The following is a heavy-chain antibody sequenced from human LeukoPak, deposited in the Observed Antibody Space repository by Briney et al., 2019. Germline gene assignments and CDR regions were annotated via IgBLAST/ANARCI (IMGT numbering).Heavy chain of an antibody. V-gene: IGHV3-23*01. CDR3: AKKGGLTNTWFYFDY. D-gene: IGHD3-9*01. CDR1: GLAISSTG. J-gene: IGHJ4*02. Sequence: GGSLRLSCAASGLAISSTGVSWVRQAPGKGLEWVSAIRGNSYDTYYADSVKGRFTLSRDISKNTLYLHMNSLTAEDTAVYYCAKKGGLTNTWFYFDYWGQGTLVTVSS. CDR2: IRGNSYDT.